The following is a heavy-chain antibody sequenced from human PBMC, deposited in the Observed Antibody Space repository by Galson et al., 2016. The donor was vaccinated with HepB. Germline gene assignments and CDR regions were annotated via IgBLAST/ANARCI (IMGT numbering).Heavy chain of an antibody. J-gene: IGHJ6*03. CDR1: GFTFSAYA. CDR2: IYSGGST. D-gene: IGHD3-16*01. CDR3: ARNKATARVWGHYYYYMDV. Sequence: SLRLSCAASGFTFSAYAMSWVRQAPGKGLEWVSVIYSGGSTYYADSVRGRFTISRDNSNNILYLQMNSLRAEDTAVYYCARNKATARVWGHYYYYMDVWGQGTLVTVSS. V-gene: IGHV3-53*01.